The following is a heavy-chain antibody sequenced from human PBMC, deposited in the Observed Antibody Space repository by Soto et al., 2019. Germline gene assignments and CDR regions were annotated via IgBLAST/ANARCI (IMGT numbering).Heavy chain of an antibody. CDR3: AKDRKLGSPDRLDY. CDR1: GFTFSSYA. J-gene: IGHJ4*02. D-gene: IGHD7-27*01. Sequence: SVGSLRLSCAVSGFTFSSYAMSWVRQAPGKGLEWVSAISGSGGSTYYADSVKGRFTISRDNSKNTLYLQMNSLRAEDTAVYYCAKDRKLGSPDRLDYWGQGTLVTGSS. V-gene: IGHV3-23*01. CDR2: ISGSGGST.